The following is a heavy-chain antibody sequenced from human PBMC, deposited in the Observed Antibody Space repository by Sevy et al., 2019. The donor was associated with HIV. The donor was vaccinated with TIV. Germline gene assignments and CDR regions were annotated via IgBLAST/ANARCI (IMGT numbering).Heavy chain of an antibody. CDR2: ILYDGSNE. D-gene: IGHD3-10*01. V-gene: IGHV3-30*18. Sequence: GGSLRLSCAASGFTFNGYGMHWVRQAPGKGLEWVAVILYDGSNEYYADSVKGGFTISRDNSKNTVYLQMNRLRTEDTAVYYCAKGLHYGSGSYYGGTDYWGQGTLVTVSS. CDR1: GFTFNGYG. CDR3: AKGLHYGSGSYYGGTDY. J-gene: IGHJ4*02.